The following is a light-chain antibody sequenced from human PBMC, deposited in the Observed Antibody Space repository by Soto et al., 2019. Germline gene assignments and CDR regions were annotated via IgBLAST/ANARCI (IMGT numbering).Light chain of an antibody. CDR2: EVS. CDR3: SSYAGSDVLV. J-gene: IGLJ1*01. Sequence: QSALAQLPSAPGSPVLSVTISCTGTRSDVGGYNSVSWYQQLPGKAPKLMIYEVSKRPYGVPDRFSGSKSGNTASLTVSGLQAEDEADYYCSSYAGSDVLVFGTGTKVTVL. CDR1: RSDVGGYNS. V-gene: IGLV2-8*01.